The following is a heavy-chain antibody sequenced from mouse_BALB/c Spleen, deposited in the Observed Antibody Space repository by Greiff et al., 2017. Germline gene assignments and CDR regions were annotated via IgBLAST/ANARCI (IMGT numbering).Heavy chain of an antibody. V-gene: IGHV1-4*01. D-gene: IGHD1-1*01. CDR2: INPSSGYT. CDR3: ARFYYYGSSYG. J-gene: IGHJ2*01. CDR1: GYTFTSYT. Sequence: VKLMESGAELARPGASVKMSCKASGYTFTSYTMHWVKQRPGQGLEWIGYINPSSGYTNYNQKFKDKATLTADKSSSTAYMQLISLTSEDSAVYYCARFYYYGSSYGWGQGTTLTVSS.